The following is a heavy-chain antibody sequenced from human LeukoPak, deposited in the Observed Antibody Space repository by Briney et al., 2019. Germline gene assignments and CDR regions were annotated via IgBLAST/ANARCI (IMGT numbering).Heavy chain of an antibody. CDR1: GGSISSRSYY. CDR3: ARVNEYYDTSGRINWFDP. D-gene: IGHD3-22*01. V-gene: IGHV4-39*07. Sequence: SETLSLTCTVSGGSISSRSYYWGWIRQPPGKGLEWIGNIYYSGSTYYNASLKSRVTISVDTSKNQFSLKLSSVTAADTAVYYCARVNEYYDTSGRINWFDPWGQGTLVTVSS. CDR2: IYYSGST. J-gene: IGHJ5*02.